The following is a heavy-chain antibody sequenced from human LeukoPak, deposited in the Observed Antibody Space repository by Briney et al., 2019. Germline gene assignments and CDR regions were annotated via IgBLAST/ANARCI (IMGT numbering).Heavy chain of an antibody. CDR1: GGTFRNHS. V-gene: IGHV1-69*05. D-gene: IGHD6-19*01. J-gene: IGHJ4*02. Sequence: GASVKVSCKASGGTFRNHSISWVRQAPGQGLEWMGGIIPVFGAINYAQRLQGRLTITTDESTYTAYMELSSLRSEDTAVYYCARVSSRWSRSVYLDYWGQGTLVTVSS. CDR2: IIPVFGAI. CDR3: ARVSSRWSRSVYLDY.